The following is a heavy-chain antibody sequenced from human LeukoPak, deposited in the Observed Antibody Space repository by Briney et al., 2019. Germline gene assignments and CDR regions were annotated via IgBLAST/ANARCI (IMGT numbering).Heavy chain of an antibody. CDR1: GYTFTSYG. Sequence: SVKVSCKASGYTFTSYGISWVRQAPRQGLEWMGWISAYNGNTNYAQKLQGRVTMTTDTSTGTAYMELRSLRSDDTAVYYCARDLMLAELLLPFDYWGQGTLVTVSS. J-gene: IGHJ4*02. D-gene: IGHD1-26*01. V-gene: IGHV1-18*01. CDR2: ISAYNGNT. CDR3: ARDLMLAELLLPFDY.